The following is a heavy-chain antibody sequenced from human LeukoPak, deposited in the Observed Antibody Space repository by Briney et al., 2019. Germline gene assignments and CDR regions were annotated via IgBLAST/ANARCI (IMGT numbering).Heavy chain of an antibody. Sequence: PGGSLRLSWAASGFTFDDYGMSWVRQAPGKGLEWVSGINWSGGSTGYADSVKGRFTISRDNAKNSLYLQMNSLRAEDTALYHCARVDSSGYYNYFDYWGQGTLVTVSS. CDR2: INWSGGST. J-gene: IGHJ4*02. CDR3: ARVDSSGYYNYFDY. CDR1: GFTFDDYG. V-gene: IGHV3-20*01. D-gene: IGHD3-22*01.